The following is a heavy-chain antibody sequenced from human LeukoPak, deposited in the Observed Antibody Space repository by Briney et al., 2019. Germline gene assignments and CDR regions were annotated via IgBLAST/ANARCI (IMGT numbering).Heavy chain of an antibody. D-gene: IGHD3-16*02. CDR3: ARVYRRGIDY. Sequence: GGSLRLSCAASGFTFSSYSMNWVRQAPGKGLEWVSYISSSSSTIYYADSVKGRFTISRDNAKNSLYLQMNSLRAEDTAVYYCARVYRRGIDYWGQGTLVTVSS. CDR1: GFTFSSYS. V-gene: IGHV3-48*04. CDR2: ISSSSSTI. J-gene: IGHJ4*02.